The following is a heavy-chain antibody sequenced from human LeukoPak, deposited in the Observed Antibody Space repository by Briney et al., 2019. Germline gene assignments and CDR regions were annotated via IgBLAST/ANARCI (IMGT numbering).Heavy chain of an antibody. J-gene: IGHJ4*02. CDR3: ARRDRY. V-gene: IGHV3-53*01. CDR2: IYSGGST. CDR1: GFTVSSNY. Sequence: GGSLRLSCAASGFTVSSNYMSWVRQAAGEGLEWVAVIYSGGSTYYADCVKGRFTISRDNPKNTLYLQMNTLRAEDTAVYYCARRDRYWGQGTLVTVSS. D-gene: IGHD5-24*01.